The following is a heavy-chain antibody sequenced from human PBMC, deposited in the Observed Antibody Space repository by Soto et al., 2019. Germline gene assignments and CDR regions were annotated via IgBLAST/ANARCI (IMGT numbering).Heavy chain of an antibody. CDR3: ARFGGSYYAGGCFDY. D-gene: IGHD1-26*01. Sequence: EVQLVESGGGLVQPGGSLRLSCAASGFTFSSYSMNWVRQAPGKGLEWVSYISSSSSTIYYADSVKGRFTISRDNAKNSLYLQMNSLRAEDTAVYYCARFGGSYYAGGCFDYWGQGSLVTVSS. CDR2: ISSSSSTI. J-gene: IGHJ4*02. V-gene: IGHV3-48*01. CDR1: GFTFSSYS.